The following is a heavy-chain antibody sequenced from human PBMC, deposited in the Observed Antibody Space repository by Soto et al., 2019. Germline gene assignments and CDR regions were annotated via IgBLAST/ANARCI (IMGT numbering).Heavy chain of an antibody. J-gene: IGHJ4*02. V-gene: IGHV2-5*01. CDR1: GFSLSTSGVG. CDR3: AHRPSGWYLFDY. Sequence: QITLKESGPTLVKPTQTLTLTCTFSGFSLSTSGVGVGWIRQPPGKALEWLALIYWNNDKRYSPSLKSRLTITKDTSKNQVDLTMTNMDPVDTATYYCAHRPSGWYLFDYWGQGTLVTVSS. CDR2: IYWNNDK. D-gene: IGHD6-19*01.